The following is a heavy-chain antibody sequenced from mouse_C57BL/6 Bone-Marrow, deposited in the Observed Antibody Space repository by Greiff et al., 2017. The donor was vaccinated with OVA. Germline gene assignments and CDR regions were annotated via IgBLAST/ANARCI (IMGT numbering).Heavy chain of an antibody. V-gene: IGHV14-4*01. J-gene: IGHJ2*01. CDR1: GFNIKDDY. D-gene: IGHD2-3*01. Sequence: EVKLMESGAELVRPGASVKLSCTASGFNIKDDYMHWVKQRPEQGLEWIGWIDPENGDTEYASKFQGKATITADTSSNTAYLQLSSLTSEDTAFYYCTRWGWGFDYWGQGTTLTVSS. CDR2: IDPENGDT. CDR3: TRWGWGFDY.